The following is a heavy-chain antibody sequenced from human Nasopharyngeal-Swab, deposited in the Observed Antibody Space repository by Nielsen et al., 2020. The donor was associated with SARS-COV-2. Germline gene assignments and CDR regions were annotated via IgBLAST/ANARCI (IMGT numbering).Heavy chain of an antibody. CDR3: AREVRGYIDY. D-gene: IGHD4/OR15-4a*01. J-gene: IGHJ4*01. Sequence: GGSLRLSCAASGFTVSSNYMNWVRQAPGKGLEWVSTVYPGGSTYYADSVEGRFILSRDNSNLYLQMNNLRADDTAVYYCAREVRGYIDYWGQGTLVTVSS. V-gene: IGHV3-53*01. CDR2: VYPGGST. CDR1: GFTVSSNY.